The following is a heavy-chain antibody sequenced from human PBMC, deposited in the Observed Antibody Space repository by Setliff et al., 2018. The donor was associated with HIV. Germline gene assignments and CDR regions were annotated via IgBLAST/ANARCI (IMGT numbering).Heavy chain of an antibody. Sequence: ASVKVSCKASGYTFTSYDINWVRQATGQGLEWMGWMNPNSGNTGYAQKFQGRVTMTRNTSISTAYMELSSLRSEDTAVYYCARVNVLLWFGELNYFDYWGQGTLVTV. CDR1: GYTFTSYD. CDR3: ARVNVLLWFGELNYFDY. V-gene: IGHV1-8*02. CDR2: MNPNSGNT. D-gene: IGHD3-10*01. J-gene: IGHJ4*02.